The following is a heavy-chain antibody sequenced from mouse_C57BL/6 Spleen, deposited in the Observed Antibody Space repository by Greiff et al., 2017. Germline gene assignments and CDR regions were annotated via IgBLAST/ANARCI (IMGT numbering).Heavy chain of an antibody. CDR2: INPNNGGT. CDR3: ARTSYYGSSYYYAMDY. V-gene: IGHV1-22*01. J-gene: IGHJ4*01. CDR1: GYTFTDYN. D-gene: IGHD1-1*01. Sequence: VQLQQSGPELVKPGASVKMSCKASGYTFTDYNMHWVKQSHGKSLEWIGYINPNNGGTSYNQKFKGKATLTVNKSSSTAYMELRSLTSEDSAVYYCARTSYYGSSYYYAMDYRGQGTSVTVSS.